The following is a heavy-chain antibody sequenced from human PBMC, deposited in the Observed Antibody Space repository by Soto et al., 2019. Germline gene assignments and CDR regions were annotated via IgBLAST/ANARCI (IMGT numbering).Heavy chain of an antibody. CDR2: ISSSSSTI. J-gene: IGHJ4*02. CDR3: ARAVAGSRDDY. D-gene: IGHD6-19*01. CDR1: GFTFSSYS. Sequence: GESLKISCAASGFTFSSYSMNWVRQAPGKGLEWVSYISSSSSTIYYADSVKGRFTISRDNAKNSLYLQMNSLRAEDTAVYYCARAVAGSRDDYWGQGTLVTVSS. V-gene: IGHV3-48*01.